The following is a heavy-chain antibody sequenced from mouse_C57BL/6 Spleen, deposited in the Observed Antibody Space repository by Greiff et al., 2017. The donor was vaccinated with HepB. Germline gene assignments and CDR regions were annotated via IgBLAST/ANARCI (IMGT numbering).Heavy chain of an antibody. D-gene: IGHD2-3*01. CDR2: INPYNGGT. CDR1: GYTFTDYY. Sequence: SGPVLVKPGASVKMSCKASGYTFTDYYMNWVKQSHGKSLEWIGVINPYNGGTSYNQKFKGKATLTVDKSSSTAYMELNSLTSEDSAVYYCARRGDGYYFDYWGQGTTLTVSS. V-gene: IGHV1-19*01. J-gene: IGHJ2*01. CDR3: ARRGDGYYFDY.